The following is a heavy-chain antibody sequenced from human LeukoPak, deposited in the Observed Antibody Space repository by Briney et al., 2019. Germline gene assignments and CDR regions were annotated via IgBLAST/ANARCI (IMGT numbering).Heavy chain of an antibody. J-gene: IGHJ4*02. V-gene: IGHV4-59*01. Sequence: PSETLFLTCTVSGGSISSFYWSWIRQPPGKALEWIGYIYYSVSTNYNPSLKSRVTISVDTSKNQFSLKLSSVTAADTAVYYCARDSGGSYDPAAFDYWGQGTLLTVSS. CDR2: IYYSVST. CDR1: GGSISSFY. D-gene: IGHD1-26*01. CDR3: ARDSGGSYDPAAFDY.